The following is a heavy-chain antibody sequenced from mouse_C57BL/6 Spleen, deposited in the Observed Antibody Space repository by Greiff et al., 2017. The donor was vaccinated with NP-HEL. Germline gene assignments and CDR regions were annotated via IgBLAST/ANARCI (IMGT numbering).Heavy chain of an antibody. V-gene: IGHV5-4*01. D-gene: IGHD1-1*01. J-gene: IGHJ4*01. CDR3: ARDRGTTVVAYYYAMDD. Sequence: EVQRVESGGGLVKPGGSLKLSCAASGFTFSSYAMSWVRQTPEKRLEWVATISDGGSYTYYPDNVKGRFTISRDTSKNNLYLQMSHLKSEDTAMYYWARDRGTTVVAYYYAMDDWGQGTSVTVSS. CDR1: GFTFSSYA. CDR2: ISDGGSYT.